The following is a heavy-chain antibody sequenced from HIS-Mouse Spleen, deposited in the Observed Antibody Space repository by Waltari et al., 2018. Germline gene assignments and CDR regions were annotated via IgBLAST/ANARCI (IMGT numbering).Heavy chain of an antibody. CDR3: ARLTTVVTSGAFDI. CDR2: IYYSGST. CDR1: GGSISSSSYC. D-gene: IGHD4-17*01. V-gene: IGHV4-39*07. J-gene: IGHJ3*02. Sequence: QLQLQESGPGLVKPSETLSLTGTVSGGSISSSSYCWGWLRQPPGKGLEWIGSIYYSGSTYYNPSLKSRVTISVDTSKNQFSLKLSSVTAADTAVYYCARLTTVVTSGAFDIWGQGTMVTVSS.